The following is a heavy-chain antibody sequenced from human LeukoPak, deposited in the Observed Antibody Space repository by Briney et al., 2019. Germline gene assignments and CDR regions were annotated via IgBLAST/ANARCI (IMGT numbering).Heavy chain of an antibody. CDR2: ISYDGSNK. Sequence: GGSLRLSCAASGFTFSSYAMHWVRQAPGKGLEWVAVISYDGSNKYYADSVKGRFTISRDNSKNTLYLQMNSLRAEDTAVYYCIVGATTFDYWGQRTLVTVSS. D-gene: IGHD1-26*01. J-gene: IGHJ4*02. CDR3: IVGATTFDY. V-gene: IGHV3-30-3*01. CDR1: GFTFSSYA.